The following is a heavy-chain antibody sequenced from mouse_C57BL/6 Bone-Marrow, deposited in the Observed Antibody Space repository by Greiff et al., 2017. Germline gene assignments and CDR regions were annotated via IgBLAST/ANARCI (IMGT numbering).Heavy chain of an antibody. V-gene: IGHV14-4*01. J-gene: IGHJ3*01. CDR3: TIPYYYGSLPWFAY. CDR2: IDPENGDT. Sequence: VQLQQSGAELVRPGASVKLSCTASGFNIKDDYMHWVKQRPEQGLEWIGWIDPENGDTEYASKFQGKATITADTSSNTAYLQLGSLTSEDTAVYYCTIPYYYGSLPWFAYWGQGTLVTVSA. D-gene: IGHD1-1*01. CDR1: GFNIKDDY.